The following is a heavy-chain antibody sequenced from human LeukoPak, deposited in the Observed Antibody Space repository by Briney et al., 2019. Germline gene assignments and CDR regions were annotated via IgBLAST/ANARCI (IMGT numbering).Heavy chain of an antibody. Sequence: GGSLRLSCAASEFSVGSNYMTWVRQAPGKGLEWVSLIYSGGSTYYADSVKGRFTISRDNSKNSLYLQMNSLRAEDTAVYYRAELGITMIGGVWGKGTTVTISS. V-gene: IGHV3-66*01. CDR1: EFSVGSNY. CDR2: IYSGGST. J-gene: IGHJ6*04. CDR3: AELGITMIGGV. D-gene: IGHD3-10*02.